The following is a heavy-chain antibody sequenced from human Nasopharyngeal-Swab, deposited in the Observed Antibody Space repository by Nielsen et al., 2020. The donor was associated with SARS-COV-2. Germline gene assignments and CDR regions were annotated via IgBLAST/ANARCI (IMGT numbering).Heavy chain of an antibody. J-gene: IGHJ4*02. V-gene: IGHV3-23*01. CDR2: ISGSGGST. CDR3: AKEGMVGPVGVY. Sequence: GESLKISCVGSGFTLRNYDMGWVRQAPGKGLEWVSAISGSGGSTYYADSVKGRFTISRDNSKNTLYLQMNSLRAEDTAVYYCAKEGMVGPVGVYWGQGTLVTVSS. CDR1: GFTLRNYD. D-gene: IGHD3-16*01.